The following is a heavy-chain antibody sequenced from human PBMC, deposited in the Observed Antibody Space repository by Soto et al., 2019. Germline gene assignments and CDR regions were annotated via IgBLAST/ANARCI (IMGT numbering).Heavy chain of an antibody. CDR2: IIPIFGTA. CDR3: ARDYYGSGSYIYYYGMEV. J-gene: IGHJ6*02. V-gene: IGHV1-69*06. CDR1: GGTFSSYA. D-gene: IGHD3-10*01. Sequence: GASVKVSCKASGGTFSSYAISWVRQAPGQGLEWMGGIIPIFGTANYAQKFQGRVTITADKSTSTAYMELSSLRSEDTAVYYCARDYYGSGSYIYYYGMEVWGQGTTVTVSS.